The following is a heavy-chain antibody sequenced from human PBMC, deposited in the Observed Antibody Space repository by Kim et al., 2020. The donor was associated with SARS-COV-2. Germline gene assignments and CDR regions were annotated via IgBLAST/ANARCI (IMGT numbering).Heavy chain of an antibody. CDR3: ARGRGIAAAGTLLYYYCYG. CDR1: GGSFSGYY. J-gene: IGHJ6*01. V-gene: IGHV4-34*01. D-gene: IGHD6-13*01. CDR2: INHSGST. Sequence: SETLSLTCAVYGGSFSGYYWSWIRQPPGKGLEWIGEINHSGSTNYNPSLKSRVTISVDTSKNQFSLKLSSVTAADTAVYYCARGRGIAAAGTLLYYYCYG.